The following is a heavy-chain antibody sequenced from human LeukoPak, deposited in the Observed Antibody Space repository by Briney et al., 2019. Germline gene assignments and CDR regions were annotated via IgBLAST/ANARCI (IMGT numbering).Heavy chain of an antibody. CDR3: ARVKANYYDSSAYCTFDI. D-gene: IGHD3-22*01. CDR1: GYTFTSYY. V-gene: IGHV1-46*01. CDR2: INPSGGST. J-gene: IGHJ3*02. Sequence: ASVKVSCKASGYTFTSYYMHWVRQAPGQGLEWMGIINPSGGSTSYAQKFQGRVTMTRDTSTSTVYMELSSLRYEDTAVYYCARVKANYYDSSAYCTFDIWGQGTMVTVSS.